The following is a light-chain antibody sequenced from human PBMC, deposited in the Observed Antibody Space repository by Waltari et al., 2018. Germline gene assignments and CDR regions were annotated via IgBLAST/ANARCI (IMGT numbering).Light chain of an antibody. Sequence: DIQLTQSPSFLSASVGDRVTITCRARQGIGSFLAWYQQNPGKAPNFLIYGASTLQDGVPSRFSGSGSGTEFTLTISSLQPEDSASYYCQQLYGYPLTFGQGTKVEIK. J-gene: IGKJ1*01. CDR1: QGIGSF. V-gene: IGKV1-9*01. CDR3: QQLYGYPLT. CDR2: GAS.